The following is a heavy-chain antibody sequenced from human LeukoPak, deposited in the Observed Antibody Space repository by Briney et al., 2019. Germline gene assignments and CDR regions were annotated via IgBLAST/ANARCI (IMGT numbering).Heavy chain of an antibody. D-gene: IGHD2/OR15-2a*01. Sequence: SVKVSCKASGGTFSSYAISWVRQAPGQGLEWMGRIIPTLGIANYAQKFQGRVTITADKSTSTAYMELSSLRSEDTAVYYCATYYDVGYFDYWGQGTLVTVSS. CDR1: GGTFSSYA. CDR2: IIPTLGIA. J-gene: IGHJ4*02. CDR3: ATYYDVGYFDY. V-gene: IGHV1-69*04.